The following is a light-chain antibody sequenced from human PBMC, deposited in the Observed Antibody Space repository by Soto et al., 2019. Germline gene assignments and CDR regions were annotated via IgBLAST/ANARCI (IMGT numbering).Light chain of an antibody. CDR3: QQRSNWPPSIT. V-gene: IGKV3-11*01. CDR2: DAS. CDR1: QTVSTF. J-gene: IGKJ5*01. Sequence: ETVLTQSPATLSLSPGERATLSCRASQTVSTFLAWYQQKPGQPPRLLIYDASIRATGIPARFSGRGSGTDFTLTISSLEPEDFAVYYCQQRSNWPPSITFGQGTRLEI.